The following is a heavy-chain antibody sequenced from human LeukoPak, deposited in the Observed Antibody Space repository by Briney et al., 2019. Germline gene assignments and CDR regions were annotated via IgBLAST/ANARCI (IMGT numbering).Heavy chain of an antibody. CDR3: AKAKYSSGWDYFDY. Sequence: GGSLRLSCAASEFTFSNYAMSWVRQAPGKGLEWVSAISGSADSTYYADSVKGRFTISRDNSKNTLYLQMNSLRAEDTAVYYCAKAKYSSGWDYFDYWGQGTLVIVSS. D-gene: IGHD6-19*01. CDR2: ISGSADST. CDR1: EFTFSNYA. J-gene: IGHJ4*02. V-gene: IGHV3-23*01.